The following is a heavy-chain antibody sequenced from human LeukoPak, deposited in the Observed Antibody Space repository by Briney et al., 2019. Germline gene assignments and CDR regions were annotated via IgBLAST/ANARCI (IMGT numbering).Heavy chain of an antibody. J-gene: IGHJ6*03. V-gene: IGHV4-61*02. CDR1: GGSISSGDYY. CDR2: IYTSGST. Sequence: PSETLSLTCTVSGGSISSGDYYWSWIRQPPGKGLEWIGRIYTSGSTNYNPSLKSRVTMSVDTSKNQFSLKLSSVTAADTAVYYCARDSALTFLPVGGSYYYYYTDVWGKGTTVTVSS. CDR3: ARDSALTFLPVGGSYYYYYTDV. D-gene: IGHD4-23*01.